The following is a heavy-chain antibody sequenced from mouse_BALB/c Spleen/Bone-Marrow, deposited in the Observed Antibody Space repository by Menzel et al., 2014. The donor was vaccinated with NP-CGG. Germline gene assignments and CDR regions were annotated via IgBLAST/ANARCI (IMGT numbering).Heavy chain of an antibody. D-gene: IGHD1-2*01. CDR1: GYSFTSYW. V-gene: IGHV1-5*01. CDR2: IYPGDSDT. J-gene: IGHJ2*01. Sequence: VQLQQSGTVLARPGASVQMSCKASGYSFTSYWIHWVKQRPGQGLEWIGAIYPGDSDTSFNQKFKEKAKLTAVTSASTVYMELSSLTNEDSAVCDCTRRTATLDYWGQCTTLTGSS. CDR3: TRRTATLDY.